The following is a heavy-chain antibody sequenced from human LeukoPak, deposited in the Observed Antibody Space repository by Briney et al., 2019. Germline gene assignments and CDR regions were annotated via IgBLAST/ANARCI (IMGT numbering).Heavy chain of an antibody. D-gene: IGHD2-2*01. CDR2: IYYSGST. CDR3: ARRSLGPYCSSTSCYPGPAYYFDY. J-gene: IGHJ4*02. V-gene: IGHV4-34*01. Sequence: SETLSLTCAVYGESFSSYYWSWIRQHPGKGLEWIGYIYYSGSTYYNPSLKSRVTISVDTSKNQFSLKLSSVTAADTAVYYCARRSLGPYCSSTSCYPGPAYYFDYWGQGTLVTVSS. CDR1: GESFSSYY.